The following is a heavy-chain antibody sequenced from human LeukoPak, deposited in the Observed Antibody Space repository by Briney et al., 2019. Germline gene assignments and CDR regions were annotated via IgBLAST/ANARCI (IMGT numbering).Heavy chain of an antibody. J-gene: IGHJ4*02. CDR1: GYTFTGYY. CDR3: ARDGTSNWLNLVY. CDR2: INPNTGVT. Sequence: ASVKVSCKASGYTFTGYYLHWVRQAPGHGLEWMGWINPNTGVTNYAQKFQGRVTLTRDTSISTAYMELRRLTFDDTAVYYCARDGTSNWLNLVYWGQGTLVTVSS. V-gene: IGHV1-2*02. D-gene: IGHD1-1*01.